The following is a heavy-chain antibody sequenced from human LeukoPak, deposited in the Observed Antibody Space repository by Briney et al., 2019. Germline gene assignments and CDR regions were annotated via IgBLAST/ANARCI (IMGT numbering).Heavy chain of an antibody. CDR3: ARDIAYFDC. D-gene: IGHD2-15*01. CDR1: GFTFSSYW. V-gene: IGHV3-7*01. CDR2: IKQDGSQN. J-gene: IGHJ4*02. Sequence: PGGSLRLSCAASGFTFSSYWMSWVRQAPGKGLEWVANIKQDGSQNNYVDSVKGRFTISRDNAKNSLYLQMSSLRAEDTAVYYCARDIAYFDCWGQGTLVTVSS.